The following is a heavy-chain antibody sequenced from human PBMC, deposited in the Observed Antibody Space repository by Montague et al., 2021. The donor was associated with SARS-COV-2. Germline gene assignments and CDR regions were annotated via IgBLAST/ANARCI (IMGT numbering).Heavy chain of an antibody. Sequence: SETLSLTCTVSGGSIRSYYWSWIRQTPGKGLEWIGYIYYDGSTNYNPSLKRRVTMSVDSSKNQFSLRLSSVTAADTAVYYCARYGGYFEHWGQGTLVTVSS. CDR3: ARYGGYFEH. CDR1: GGSIRSYY. CDR2: IYYDGST. D-gene: IGHD3-16*01. J-gene: IGHJ4*02. V-gene: IGHV4-59*03.